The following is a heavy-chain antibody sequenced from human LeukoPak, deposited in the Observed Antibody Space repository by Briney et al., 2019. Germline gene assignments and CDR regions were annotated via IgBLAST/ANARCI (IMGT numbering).Heavy chain of an antibody. CDR3: ARMVGLVSDF. D-gene: IGHD2-8*01. V-gene: IGHV3-23*01. Sequence: GGSLRLSCAASGFTFSSYAMSWVRQAPGKGLEWVSGIRGTGDYTYYVDSVRGRFTISRDNSKNTLYLQMNSLRGEDTAVYYCARMVGLVSDFWGQGTLVTVSS. CDR2: IRGTGDYT. CDR1: GFTFSSYA. J-gene: IGHJ4*02.